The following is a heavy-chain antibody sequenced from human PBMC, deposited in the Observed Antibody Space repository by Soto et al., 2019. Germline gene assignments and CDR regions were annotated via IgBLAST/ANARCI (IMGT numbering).Heavy chain of an antibody. CDR3: ATQLGYCSSTSCYGMNWFDP. D-gene: IGHD2-2*01. Sequence: QVQLQESGPGLVKPSQTLSLTCTVSGGSISSGGYYWSWIRQHPGKGLEWIGYIHYSGSTYYNPSLKRRVTISVDTSKNQCSLKLSSVTAADPAVYYCATQLGYCSSTSCYGMNWFDPWGQGTLVTVSS. CDR1: GGSISSGGYY. V-gene: IGHV4-31*03. CDR2: IHYSGST. J-gene: IGHJ5*02.